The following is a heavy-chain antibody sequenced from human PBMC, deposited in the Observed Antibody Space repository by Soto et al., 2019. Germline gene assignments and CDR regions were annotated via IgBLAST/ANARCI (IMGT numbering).Heavy chain of an antibody. Sequence: QVQLVQSGAEVKKPGASVKVSCKASGYTFTSYGISWVRQAPGQGLEWMGWISAYNGNTNYAQKLQGRVTMTTDTSTSTAYMELMSLRSDDTAVYYCASSSPQVTRLRYYYSGMDVWGQGTTVTVSS. CDR2: ISAYNGNT. V-gene: IGHV1-18*01. D-gene: IGHD2-21*02. J-gene: IGHJ6*02. CDR3: ASSSPQVTRLRYYYSGMDV. CDR1: GYTFTSYG.